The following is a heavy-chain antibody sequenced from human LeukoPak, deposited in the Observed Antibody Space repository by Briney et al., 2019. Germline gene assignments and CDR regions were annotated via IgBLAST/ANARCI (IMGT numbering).Heavy chain of an antibody. D-gene: IGHD5/OR15-5a*01. CDR3: AKDLYGVYEVRNFDH. CDR1: GFTFSSYG. V-gene: IGHV3-30*18. Sequence: PGRSLRLSCVASGFTFSSYGMHWVRQAPGKGLEWLAVMSYDGSHRYYADSVKGRFTISRDNSKNTLYLQMNSLRVEDTAVYYCAKDLYGVYEVRNFDHWGQGTLVTVSS. CDR2: MSYDGSHR. J-gene: IGHJ4*02.